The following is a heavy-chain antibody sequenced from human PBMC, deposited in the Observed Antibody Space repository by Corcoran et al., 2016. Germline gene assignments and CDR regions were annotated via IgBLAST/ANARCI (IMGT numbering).Heavy chain of an antibody. D-gene: IGHD2-2*01. V-gene: IGHV1-69*01. J-gene: IGHJ5*02. CDR1: GGTFSSYA. Sequence: QVQLVQSGAEVKKPGSSVKVSCKASGGTFSSYAISWVRQAPGQGLEWMGGIIPIFGTANYAQKFQGRVTITADESTGTAYMELSSLRSEDTAVYYCARGGYCSSTSCYVSPLGFDPWGQGTLVTVSS. CDR3: ARGGYCSSTSCYVSPLGFDP. CDR2: IIPIFGTA.